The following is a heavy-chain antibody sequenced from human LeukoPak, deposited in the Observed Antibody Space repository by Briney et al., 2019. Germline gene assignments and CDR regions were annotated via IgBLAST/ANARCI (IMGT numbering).Heavy chain of an antibody. CDR2: INHSGST. V-gene: IGHV4-34*01. CDR1: GGSFSDCY. Sequence: SSETLSLTCAVYGGSFSDCYWSWIRQPPGKGQEWTGKINHSGSTNYNPSVKSRVTISVDTSKNQFYLKLSTVTAADTAVYYCARGPTYFDYWGQGTLVTVSS. CDR3: ARGPTYFDY. J-gene: IGHJ4*02.